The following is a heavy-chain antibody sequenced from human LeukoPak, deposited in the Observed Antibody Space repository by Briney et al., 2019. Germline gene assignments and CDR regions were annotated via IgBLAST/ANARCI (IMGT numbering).Heavy chain of an antibody. CDR3: ASDPTHFYGSGGQSVDY. D-gene: IGHD3-10*01. CDR1: GFTFTSSA. CDR2: IVVGSGNT. Sequence: GASVKVSCKASGFTFTSSAMQWVRQARGQRLEWIGWIVVGSGNTNYAQKFQERVTITRDMSTSTAYMELSSLRAEDTAVYYCASDPTHFYGSGGQSVDYWGQGTLVTVSS. J-gene: IGHJ4*02. V-gene: IGHV1-58*02.